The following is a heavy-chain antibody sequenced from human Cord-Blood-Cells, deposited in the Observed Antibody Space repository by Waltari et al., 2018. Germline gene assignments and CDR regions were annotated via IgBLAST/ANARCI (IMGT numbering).Heavy chain of an antibody. Sequence: QVQLVQSGAEVKKPGSSVKVSCTASGGTFSSYAISWVRQAPGQGLEWMGGIIPIFGTANYAQKYQGRVTMTADKSTSTAYMGLSSMRSEDTAVYYCAREGEPTTMVQGVIDYWGQGTLVTVSS. CDR3: AREGEPTTMVQGVIDY. D-gene: IGHD3-10*01. CDR1: GGTFSSYA. J-gene: IGHJ4*02. CDR2: IIPIFGTA. V-gene: IGHV1-69*06.